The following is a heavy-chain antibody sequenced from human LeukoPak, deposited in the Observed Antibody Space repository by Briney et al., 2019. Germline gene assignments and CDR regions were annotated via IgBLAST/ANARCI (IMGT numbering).Heavy chain of an antibody. J-gene: IGHJ4*02. V-gene: IGHV3-33*06. D-gene: IGHD3-22*01. CDR3: AKDERGYYDSSGFFGAIDY. CDR2: IWHDGSNK. CDR1: GFTFNRYA. Sequence: GRSLRLSCAASGFTFNRYAMHWVRQAPGKGLEWVAFIWHDGSNKYYADSVKGRFTVSRDNSKNTLYLQMNSLRAEDTAVYYCAKDERGYYDSSGFFGAIDYWGQGSLVSVSS.